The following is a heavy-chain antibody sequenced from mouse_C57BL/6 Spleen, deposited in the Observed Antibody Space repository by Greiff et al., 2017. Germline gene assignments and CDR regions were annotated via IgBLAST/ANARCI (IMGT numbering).Heavy chain of an antibody. CDR3: ATGGSSPWYFDV. J-gene: IGHJ1*03. D-gene: IGHD1-1*01. CDR2: IDPSDSYT. V-gene: IGHV1-69*01. Sequence: QVQLQQPGAELVMPGASVKLSCKASGYTFTSYWMHWVKQRPGQGLEWIGEIDPSDSYTNYNQKFKGKSTLTVDKSSSTAYMQLSSLTSEDSAVYYCATGGSSPWYFDVWGTGTTVTVSS. CDR1: GYTFTSYW.